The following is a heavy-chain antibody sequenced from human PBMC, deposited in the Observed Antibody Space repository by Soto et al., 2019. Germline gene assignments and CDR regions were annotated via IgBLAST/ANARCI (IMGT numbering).Heavy chain of an antibody. CDR2: IKTKSDDGTT. CDR1: GLTLSNAW. D-gene: IGHD2-15*01. CDR3: ISDLVVRVATRFDS. V-gene: IGHV3-15*01. Sequence: DVQLVESGGGLVKPGGSLRLSCVASGLTLSNAWMSWVRQAPGKGLEWVGSIKTKSDDGTTDYAAPVKGRFTISRDDSKNVLYLQMNDLKAEDTAIYYCISDLVVRVATRFDSWGQGSLGTVSS. J-gene: IGHJ4*02.